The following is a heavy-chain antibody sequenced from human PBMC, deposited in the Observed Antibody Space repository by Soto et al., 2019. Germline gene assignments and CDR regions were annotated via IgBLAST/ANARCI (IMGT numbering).Heavy chain of an antibody. CDR3: AKVSVAVTTLEKFDY. J-gene: IGHJ4*02. Sequence: EVQLLESGGGLVQPGGSLRLSCAASGFTFSSYAMSWVRHAPGKGLEWVSAISGSGGSTYYADSVKGRFTISRDNSKNTLYLQMNSLRAEDTAVYYCAKVSVAVTTLEKFDYWGQGTLVTVSS. CDR2: ISGSGGST. CDR1: GFTFSSYA. D-gene: IGHD4-17*01. V-gene: IGHV3-23*01.